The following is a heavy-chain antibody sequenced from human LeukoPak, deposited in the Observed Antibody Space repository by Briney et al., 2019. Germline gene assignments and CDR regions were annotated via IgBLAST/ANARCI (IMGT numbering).Heavy chain of an antibody. V-gene: IGHV3-7*01. J-gene: IGHJ4*02. CDR3: AKYGPQDSGSSHFDY. D-gene: IGHD1-26*01. CDR1: GFPFSSYW. Sequence: GGSLRLSCVASGFPFSSYWMTWVRQAPGKGLEWVANIKQDGSKKSYVDSVKGRFTISRDNAKNSLYLQMSSLRAEDTAAYYCAKYGPQDSGSSHFDYWGQGALVTVSS. CDR2: IKQDGSKK.